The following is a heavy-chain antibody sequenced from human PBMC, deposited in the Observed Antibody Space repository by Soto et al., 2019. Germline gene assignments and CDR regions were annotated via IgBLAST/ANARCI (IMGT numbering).Heavy chain of an antibody. CDR1: GFTFSSYA. CDR2: ISYDGSNK. D-gene: IGHD6-13*01. CDR3: ARPKQQLFHYGMDV. V-gene: IGHV3-30-3*01. J-gene: IGHJ6*02. Sequence: GGSLRLSCAASGFTFSSYAMHWVRQAPGKGLEWVAVISYDGSNKYYADSVKGRFTISRDNSKNTLYLQMNSLRAEDTAVYYCARPKQQLFHYGMDVWGQGTTVTVSS.